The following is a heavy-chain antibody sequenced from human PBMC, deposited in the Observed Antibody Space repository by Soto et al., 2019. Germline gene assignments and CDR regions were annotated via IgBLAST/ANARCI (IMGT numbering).Heavy chain of an antibody. J-gene: IGHJ4*02. CDR2: INTNSGGT. Sequence: QVQLVQSGAEVKKPGASVKVSCKASGYTFTGYYIHWVRQAPGQGLEWMGWINTNSGGTNYAQKYQGRVTMTRDTSISTAYMELSRLTSDDTAEYYGARTQTNDYWGQGTLVTVSS. V-gene: IGHV1-2*02. CDR3: ARTQTNDY. CDR1: GYTFTGYY.